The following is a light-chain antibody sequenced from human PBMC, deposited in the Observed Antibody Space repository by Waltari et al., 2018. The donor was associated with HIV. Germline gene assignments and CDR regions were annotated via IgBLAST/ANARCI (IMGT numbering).Light chain of an antibody. CDR2: QDT. CDR3: QAWDSSTYNYV. J-gene: IGLJ1*01. Sequence: SYELTQPPSVSASPGQTASITSSGDKLGDKYAYWYQQKPGQSPVLVIYQDTKRPSGIPERFSGSNSGNTATLTISGTQAMDEADYYCQAWDSSTYNYVFGTGTKVTVL. CDR1: KLGDKY. V-gene: IGLV3-1*01.